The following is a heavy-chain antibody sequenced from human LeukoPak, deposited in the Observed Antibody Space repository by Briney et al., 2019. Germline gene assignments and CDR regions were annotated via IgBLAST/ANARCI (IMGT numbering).Heavy chain of an antibody. CDR1: GFTFNNYG. CDR3: ARGLVVFMATITDYFDY. J-gene: IGHJ4*02. CDR2: IQYDGSNQ. D-gene: IGHD5-24*01. Sequence: GGSLRLSCAASGFTFNNYGMHWVRQAPGKGLEWVAYIQYDGSNQQYADSVKGRFSISRDRSKNIPYLQMNSLRAEDTAVYYCARGLVVFMATITDYFDYWGQGTLVTVSS. V-gene: IGHV3-30*02.